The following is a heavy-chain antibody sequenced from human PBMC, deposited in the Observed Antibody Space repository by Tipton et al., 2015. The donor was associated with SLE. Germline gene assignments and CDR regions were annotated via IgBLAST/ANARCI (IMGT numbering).Heavy chain of an antibody. CDR3: ARGPWGSGYVDY. J-gene: IGHJ4*02. CDR2: TRNKANSYTT. D-gene: IGHD7-27*01. CDR1: GFTFSDHY. V-gene: IGHV3-72*01. Sequence: SLRLSCAASGFTFSDHYMDWVRQAPGKGLEWVGRTRNKANSYTTEYAASVKGRFTISRDDSKNSLYLQMNSLKTEDTAVYYCARGPWGSGYVDYWGQGTLVTVSS.